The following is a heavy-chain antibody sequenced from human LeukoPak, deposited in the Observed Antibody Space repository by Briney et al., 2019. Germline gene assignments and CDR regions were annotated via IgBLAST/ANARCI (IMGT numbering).Heavy chain of an antibody. CDR3: AKDFRLGARALWY. CDR2: IYSGGST. Sequence: GGSLRLSCAASGFTVSNNYMSWVRQAPGKGLEWVALIYSGGSTYYADFVKGRFTISRDNSKNTLYLQMNSLRAEDTAVYYCAKDFRLGARALWYWGQGTLVTVSS. D-gene: IGHD1-26*01. J-gene: IGHJ4*02. V-gene: IGHV3-66*01. CDR1: GFTVSNNY.